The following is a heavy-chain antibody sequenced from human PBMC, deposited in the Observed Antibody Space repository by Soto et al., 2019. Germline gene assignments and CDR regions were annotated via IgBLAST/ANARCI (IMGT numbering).Heavy chain of an antibody. CDR1: GGSISSGGYS. CDR3: AAGGGLPRYY. D-gene: IGHD5-12*01. CDR2: MYHSGST. J-gene: IGHJ4*02. V-gene: IGHV4-30-2*01. Sequence: QLQLQESGSGLVKPSQTLSLTCAVSGGSISSGGYSWSWIRQPPGKGLEWIGYMYHSGSTSYNPSLTRRVTISVDRSKNQFSLKLSSVTAADTAVYCCAAGGGLPRYYWGQGTLVTVSS.